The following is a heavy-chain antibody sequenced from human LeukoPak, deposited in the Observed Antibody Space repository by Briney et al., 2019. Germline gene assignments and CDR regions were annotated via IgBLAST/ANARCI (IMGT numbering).Heavy chain of an antibody. Sequence: KPSETLSLTCAVYGGSFSGYYWSWIRQPPGKGLEWIGEINHSGSTNYNPSLKSRVTISVDTSKNQFSLKLSSVTAADTAVYYCVRAVAAARHDYWGQGTLVTVSS. J-gene: IGHJ4*02. CDR1: GGSFSGYY. CDR2: INHSGST. CDR3: VRAVAAARHDY. V-gene: IGHV4-34*01. D-gene: IGHD6-13*01.